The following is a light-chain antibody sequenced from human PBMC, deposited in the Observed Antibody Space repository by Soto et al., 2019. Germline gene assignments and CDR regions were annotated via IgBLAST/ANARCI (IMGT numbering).Light chain of an antibody. CDR1: ESIRTY. Sequence: EIVLTQSPATLSLSPGERATLSCRASESIRTYLAWYQQKPGQAPRLLIYDASTRATGIPARFSGSGSGTDFTLTIGSLKPEDFAIYYCQQRSDWPITFGQGTRLEIK. CDR3: QQRSDWPIT. J-gene: IGKJ5*01. CDR2: DAS. V-gene: IGKV3-11*01.